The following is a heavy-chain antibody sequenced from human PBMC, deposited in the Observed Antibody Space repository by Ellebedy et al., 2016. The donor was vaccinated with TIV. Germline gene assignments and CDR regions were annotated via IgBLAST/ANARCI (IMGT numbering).Heavy chain of an antibody. V-gene: IGHV3-7*01. CDR2: IRQEGDEI. D-gene: IGHD4-17*01. CDR1: GFNFNSYW. CDR3: ARRASYGDYAVQVNPWFDP. Sequence: GESLKISCAASGFNFNSYWMIWVRQAPGKGLEWVAKIRQEGDEIYYVESVKGRFTISRDNAKNSLFLQMNSLRVEDTAVYYCARRASYGDYAVQVNPWFDPWGQGTLVTVSS. J-gene: IGHJ5*02.